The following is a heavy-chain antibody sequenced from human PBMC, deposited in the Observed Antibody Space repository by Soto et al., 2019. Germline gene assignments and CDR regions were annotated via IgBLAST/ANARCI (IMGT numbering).Heavy chain of an antibody. CDR1: GLPFSSYA. CDR2: ISCDGSNK. CDR3: AKTQGYCSTTSCSPPAY. V-gene: IGHV3-30*18. D-gene: IGHD2-2*01. Sequence: GSLRLSAEDSGLPFSSYAMAWVRQAPGKGLEWVAVISCDGSNKYYADSVKGRLTISRDNSKNTLYLQMNSLRAEDTAVYYCAKTQGYCSTTSCSPPAYWGQGTLFT. J-gene: IGHJ4*02.